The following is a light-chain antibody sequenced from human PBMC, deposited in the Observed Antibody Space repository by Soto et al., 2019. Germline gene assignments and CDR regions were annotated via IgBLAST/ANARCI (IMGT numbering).Light chain of an antibody. Sequence: DIQMTQSPSTLSASVGDRVTITCRASQSISTWLAWYQQKPGKAPNLLIYKASSFESGVPSRFSGSRSGTEFTLTISRLQDDDFATCYFLQYNSYSRTFGQGTKVEIK. CDR3: LQYNSYSRT. V-gene: IGKV1-5*03. CDR2: KAS. CDR1: QSISTW. J-gene: IGKJ1*01.